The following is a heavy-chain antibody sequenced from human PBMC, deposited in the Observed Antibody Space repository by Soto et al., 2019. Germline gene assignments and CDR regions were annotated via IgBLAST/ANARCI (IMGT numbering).Heavy chain of an antibody. Sequence: PSETLSLTCTVSGGSISSSSYYWGWIRQPPGKGLEWIGSIYYSGSTYYNPSLKSRVTISVDTSKNQFSLKLSSVTAADTAVYYCARQRTHYYGSRQNWFAPWGKGNLVTVYS. CDR3: ARQRTHYYGSRQNWFAP. J-gene: IGHJ5*02. V-gene: IGHV4-39*01. D-gene: IGHD3-10*01. CDR1: GGSISSSSYY. CDR2: IYYSGST.